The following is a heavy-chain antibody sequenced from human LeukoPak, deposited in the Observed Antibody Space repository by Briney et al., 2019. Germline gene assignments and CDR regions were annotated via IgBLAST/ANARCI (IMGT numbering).Heavy chain of an antibody. CDR3: ARGRGAIFGAYYYYMDV. J-gene: IGHJ6*03. Sequence: PSETLSLLCTVSGGSIDIHYWSWIRQPPGKGLEWIGYIYYSGSTNNNPSLKSRVTRSVHTSKNQFSLKLSSVTVADTAVYYCARGRGAIFGAYYYYMDVWGKGTTVTVSS. V-gene: IGHV4-59*11. D-gene: IGHD3-3*01. CDR1: GGSIDIHY. CDR2: IYYSGST.